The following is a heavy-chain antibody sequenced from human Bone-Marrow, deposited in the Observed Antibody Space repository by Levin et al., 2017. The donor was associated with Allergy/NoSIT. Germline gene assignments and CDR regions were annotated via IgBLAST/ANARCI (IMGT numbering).Heavy chain of an antibody. J-gene: IGHJ4*02. V-gene: IGHV4-39*01. CDR3: ARSIYYDSPRVDY. CDR1: GGSISSSSYY. Sequence: GSLRLSCTVSGGSISSSSYYWGWIRQPPGKGLEWIGSIYYSGSTYYNPSLKSRVTISVDTSKNQFSLKLSSVTAADTAVYYCARSIYYDSPRVDYWGQGTLVTVSS. D-gene: IGHD3-22*01. CDR2: IYYSGST.